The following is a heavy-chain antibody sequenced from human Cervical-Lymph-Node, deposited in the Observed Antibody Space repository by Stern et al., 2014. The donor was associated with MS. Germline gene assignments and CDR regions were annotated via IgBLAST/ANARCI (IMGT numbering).Heavy chain of an antibody. CDR3: ARAEYSYGYHFDY. J-gene: IGHJ4*02. D-gene: IGHD5-18*01. CDR1: GFTFSSYW. CDR2: FNRDGSST. Sequence: EVQLVESGGGLVQPGGSLRLSCAASGFTFSSYWMHWVRQAPGKGLVWVSRFNRDGSSTSYANSVKGRFTISRDNAKNTLYLQMNSLRAEDTAVYYCARAEYSYGYHFDYWGQGTLVTVSS. V-gene: IGHV3-74*02.